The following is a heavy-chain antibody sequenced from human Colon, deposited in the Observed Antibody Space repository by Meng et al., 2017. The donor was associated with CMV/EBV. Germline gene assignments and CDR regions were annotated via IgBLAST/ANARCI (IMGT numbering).Heavy chain of an antibody. CDR3: ARGVTMITAGMDV. Sequence: LRLSCTVSGGSVTGGGHYWSWIRQFPGKGLEWIGYIYDSGATYYNPSLRSRVTIALDTSKNDFSLNLKSVTAADTAVYYCARGVTMITAGMDVWGQGTTVTVSS. CDR2: IYDSGAT. D-gene: IGHD3-22*01. J-gene: IGHJ6*02. V-gene: IGHV4-31*03. CDR1: GGSVTGGGHY.